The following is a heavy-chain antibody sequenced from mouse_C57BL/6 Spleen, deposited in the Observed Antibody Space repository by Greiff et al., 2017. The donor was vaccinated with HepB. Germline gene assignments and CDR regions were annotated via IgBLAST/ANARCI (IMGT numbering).Heavy chain of an antibody. D-gene: IGHD1-1*01. V-gene: IGHV1-52*01. Sequence: QVQLQQPGAELVRPGSSVKLSCKASGYTFTSYWMHWVKQRPIQGLEWIGNIDPSDSETHYNQKFKDKATLTVDKSSSTADMQLSSLTSEDSAVYYCARGPLITTVVAKGNYFDYWGQGTTLTVSS. CDR2: IDPSDSET. CDR1: GYTFTSYW. J-gene: IGHJ2*01. CDR3: ARGPLITTVVAKGNYFDY.